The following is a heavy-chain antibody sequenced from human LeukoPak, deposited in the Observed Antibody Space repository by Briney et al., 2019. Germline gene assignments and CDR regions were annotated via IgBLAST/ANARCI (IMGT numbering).Heavy chain of an antibody. D-gene: IGHD5-12*01. CDR1: GGSFSGYY. V-gene: IGHV4-34*01. CDR2: INHSGST. J-gene: IGHJ4*02. CDR3: AREIADSGYDPYYFIDY. Sequence: SETLSLTCAVYGGSFSGYYWSWIRQPPGKGLEWIGEINHSGSTNYNPSLKSRVTISVDTSKNQFSLKLSSVTAADTAVYYCAREIADSGYDPYYFIDYWGQGTLVTVSS.